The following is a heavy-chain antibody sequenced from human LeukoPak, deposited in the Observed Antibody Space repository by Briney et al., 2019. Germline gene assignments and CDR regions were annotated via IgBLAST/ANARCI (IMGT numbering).Heavy chain of an antibody. CDR1: GFTFSGYG. CDR2: LSYDGSNK. Sequence: PGRSLRLSCAASGFTFSGYGIHWVRQAPGKGLEWVAFLSYDGSNKLYADSVKGRFTISRDNSENTLHLQMNSLKDEDTAVYYCARGLYKNGWYYFDYWGQGTLVTVSS. V-gene: IGHV3-33*01. CDR3: ARGLYKNGWYYFDY. J-gene: IGHJ4*02. D-gene: IGHD6-19*01.